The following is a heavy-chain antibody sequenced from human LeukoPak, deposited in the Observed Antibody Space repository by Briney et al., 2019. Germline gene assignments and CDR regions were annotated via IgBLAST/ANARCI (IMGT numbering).Heavy chain of an antibody. Sequence: ASVKVSCKTSGYTFTNYAIHWVRQAPGQRLEWMGWINAGNGNTKYSQNFQGRVTITRDTSVSTAYMEVSSLTSEDTAVYYCARHDSVVRGIITNYFDPWGQGTLVTVSS. CDR2: INAGNGNT. CDR3: ARHDSVVRGIITNYFDP. J-gene: IGHJ5*02. CDR1: GYTFTNYA. D-gene: IGHD3-10*01. V-gene: IGHV1-3*01.